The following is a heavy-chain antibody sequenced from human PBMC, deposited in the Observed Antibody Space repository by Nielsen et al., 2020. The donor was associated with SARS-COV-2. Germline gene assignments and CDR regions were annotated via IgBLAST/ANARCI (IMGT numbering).Heavy chain of an antibody. CDR3: AKDREVFGLDV. D-gene: IGHD5/OR15-5a*01. CDR1: GFTFSSYA. V-gene: IGHV3-23*01. Sequence: GESLKISCAASGFTFSSYAMSWVRQAPGKGLEWVSAISGSGGSTYYADSVKGRFTISRDNSKNTLYLQMNSLRAEDTAVYYCAKDREVFGLDVWGQGTTVTVSS. CDR2: ISGSGGST. J-gene: IGHJ6*02.